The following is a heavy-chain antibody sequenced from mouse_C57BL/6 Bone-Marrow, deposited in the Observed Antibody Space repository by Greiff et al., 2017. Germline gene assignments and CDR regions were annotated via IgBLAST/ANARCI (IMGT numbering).Heavy chain of an antibody. CDR3: ARSYYYGSSYDWFAY. V-gene: IGHV5-6*01. Sequence: EVKLVESGGDLVKPGGSLKLSCAASGFTFSSYGMSWVRQTPDKRLEWVATISSGGSYTYYPDSVKGRFTISRDNAKNTLYLQMSSLKSEYTAMYYCARSYYYGSSYDWFAYWGQGTLVTVSA. CDR1: GFTFSSYG. CDR2: ISSGGSYT. J-gene: IGHJ3*01. D-gene: IGHD1-1*01.